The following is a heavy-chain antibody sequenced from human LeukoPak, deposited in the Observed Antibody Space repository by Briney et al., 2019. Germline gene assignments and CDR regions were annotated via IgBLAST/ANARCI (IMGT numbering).Heavy chain of an antibody. CDR2: IYYSGST. D-gene: IGHD2-2*01. CDR3: AREVSDIVVVPAAMLRDYYYYYMDV. CDR1: GGSISSSSYY. J-gene: IGHJ6*03. Sequence: PSETLSLTCTVSGGSISSSSYYWGWIRQPPGKVLGWIGCIYYSGSTYYNPSLKSRVTISVDTSKNQFSLKLSSVTAADTAVYYCAREVSDIVVVPAAMLRDYYYYYMDVWGKGTTVTVSS. V-gene: IGHV4-39*02.